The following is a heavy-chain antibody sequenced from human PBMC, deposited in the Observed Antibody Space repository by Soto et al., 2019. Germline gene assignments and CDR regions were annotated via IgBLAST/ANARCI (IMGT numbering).Heavy chain of an antibody. Sequence: QVQLQELGPGLVKPSQTLSLTCNVSGGSVSSGGYYWSWIRQHPGKGLEWIGYIYYTGITYYNPSLQSRVTISLGTSKNQFSLTLTSVAAADTAIYYCASEPTVPSGFDSWGQGTLVTVSS. CDR2: IYYTGIT. CDR1: GGSVSSGGYY. J-gene: IGHJ4*02. V-gene: IGHV4-31*03. CDR3: ASEPTVPSGFDS. D-gene: IGHD4-17*01.